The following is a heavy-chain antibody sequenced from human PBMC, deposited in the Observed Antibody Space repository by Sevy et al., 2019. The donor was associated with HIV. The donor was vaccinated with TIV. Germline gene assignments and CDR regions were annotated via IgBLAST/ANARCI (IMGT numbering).Heavy chain of an antibody. CDR3: AKFRDCSSSACTHPESDYYYIDV. V-gene: IGHV4-59*03. D-gene: IGHD2-15*01. Sequence: SETLSLTCAVSSGSIENNYWGWIRQSPGRGLEWIGYICSTGGTNYNPSFRSRVAMSIDTSKSQLSLKLTSLTAADTAIFYCAKFRDCSSSACTHPESDYYYIDVWGTGTTVTVSS. CDR1: SGSIENNY. J-gene: IGHJ6*03. CDR2: ICSTGGT.